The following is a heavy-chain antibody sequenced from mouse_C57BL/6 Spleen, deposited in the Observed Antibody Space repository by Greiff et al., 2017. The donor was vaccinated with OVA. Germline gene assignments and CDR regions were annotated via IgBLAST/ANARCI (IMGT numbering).Heavy chain of an antibody. Sequence: EVKLMESGGGLVKPGGSLKLSCAASGFTFSSYTMSWVRQTPEKRLEWVATISGGGGNTYYPDSVKGRFTISRDNAKNTLYLQMSRLRSEDTALYYCARHGGYFDVWGTGTTVTVSS. CDR3: ARHGGYFDV. J-gene: IGHJ1*03. V-gene: IGHV5-9*01. CDR2: ISGGGGNT. CDR1: GFTFSSYT.